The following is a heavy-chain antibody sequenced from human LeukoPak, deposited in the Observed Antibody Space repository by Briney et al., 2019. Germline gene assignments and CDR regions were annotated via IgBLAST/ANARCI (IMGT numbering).Heavy chain of an antibody. J-gene: IGHJ4*02. CDR3: ARHSRGLDY. CDR1: GYSISSGYY. D-gene: IGHD6-19*01. Sequence: PSETLSLTCAVSGYSISSGYYWGWIRQPPGKGLEWIGSIYHSGSTYYNPSLKSRVTIFVDTSKNQFSLKLNSVTAADTAVYYCARHSRGLDYWGQGTLVTVSS. CDR2: IYHSGST. V-gene: IGHV4-38-2*01.